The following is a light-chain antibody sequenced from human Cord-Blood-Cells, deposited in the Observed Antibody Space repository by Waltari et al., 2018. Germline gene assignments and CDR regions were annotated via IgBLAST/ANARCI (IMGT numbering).Light chain of an antibody. CDR3: QQYYSYPFT. Sequence: IRMTQSPSSLPASTGDRVTITCRASQGISSYLAWYQQKPGKAPKLLIYAASTLQSGVPSRFSGSGSGTDFTLTISCLQSEDFATYYCQQYYSYPFTFGPGTKVDIK. J-gene: IGKJ3*01. V-gene: IGKV1-8*01. CDR2: AAS. CDR1: QGISSY.